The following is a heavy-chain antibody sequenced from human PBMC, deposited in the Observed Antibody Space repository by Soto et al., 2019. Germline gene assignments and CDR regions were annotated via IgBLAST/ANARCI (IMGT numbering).Heavy chain of an antibody. V-gene: IGHV3-11*04. CDR2: ISSSGSTI. Sequence: GGSLRLSCAASGFTFSDYYMSWIRQAPGKGLEWVSYISSSGSTIYYADSVKGRFTISRDNAKNSLYLQMNSLRVEDTALYYCAGVRAALVATIRYGMDVWGQGTTVTVSS. D-gene: IGHD5-12*01. CDR1: GFTFSDYY. CDR3: AGVRAALVATIRYGMDV. J-gene: IGHJ6*02.